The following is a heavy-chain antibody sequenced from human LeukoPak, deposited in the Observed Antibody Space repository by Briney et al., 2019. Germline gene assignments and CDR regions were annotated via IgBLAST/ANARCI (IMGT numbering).Heavy chain of an antibody. D-gene: IGHD3-10*01. Sequence: SETLSLTCTVSGGSISSSSYYWGWIRQPPGKGLEWIGSIYYSGSTYYNPSLKSRVTISVDTSKNQFSLKLSSVTAADTAVYYCATRGSGSYLSYYYYYMDVWGKGTTVTVSS. V-gene: IGHV4-39*07. CDR1: GGSISSSSYY. CDR2: IYYSGST. J-gene: IGHJ6*03. CDR3: ATRGSGSYLSYYYYYMDV.